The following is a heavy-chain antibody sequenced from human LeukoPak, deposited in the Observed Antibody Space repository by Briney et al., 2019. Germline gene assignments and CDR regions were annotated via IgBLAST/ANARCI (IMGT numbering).Heavy chain of an antibody. CDR3: AKHGDCSSTSCYSGKRAGSFGY. CDR2: ISNSGGST. J-gene: IGHJ4*02. Sequence: PGGSLRLSCVASGFTFNNYVMSWVRQAPGKGLEWVSVISNSGGSTYYADSVKGRFTISRDNSKDTVYLQMNSLRAEDTAVYYCAKHGDCSSTSCYSGKRAGSFGYWGQGTLVTVSS. D-gene: IGHD2-2*01. CDR1: GFTFNNYV. V-gene: IGHV3-23*01.